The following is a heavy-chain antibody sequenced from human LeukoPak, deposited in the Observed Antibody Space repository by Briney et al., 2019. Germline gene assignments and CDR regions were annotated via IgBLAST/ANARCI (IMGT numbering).Heavy chain of an antibody. Sequence: SETLSLTCTVSGGSISSYYWSWIRQPPGKGLEGIGYIYYSGSTNYNPSLKSRVTISVDTSKNQFSLKLSSVTAADTAVYYCARSRIAEFDYWGQGTLVTVSS. CDR1: GGSISSYY. CDR2: IYYSGST. CDR3: ARSRIAEFDY. J-gene: IGHJ4*02. V-gene: IGHV4-59*08. D-gene: IGHD6-13*01.